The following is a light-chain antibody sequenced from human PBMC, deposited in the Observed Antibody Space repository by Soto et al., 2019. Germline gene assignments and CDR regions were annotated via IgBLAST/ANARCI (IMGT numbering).Light chain of an antibody. Sequence: QSALTQPPSVSGAPGQRVTISCTGSSSNIGAGYDVHWYQQLPGTAPKLLIYGNSNRPSGVPDRFSGSKSGTSASLAITGLQAEDEADYYCQSYDSNLSGSVFGTGTKVTVL. V-gene: IGLV1-40*01. CDR3: QSYDSNLSGSV. CDR1: SSNIGAGYD. CDR2: GNS. J-gene: IGLJ1*01.